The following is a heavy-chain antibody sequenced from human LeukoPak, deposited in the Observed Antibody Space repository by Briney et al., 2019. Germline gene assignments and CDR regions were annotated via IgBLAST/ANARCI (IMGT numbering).Heavy chain of an antibody. Sequence: GGSLRLSCAASGFTFSSYAMSWVRQAPGKGLNWFSAINGIGGITYYADSVKGRFTISRDNSKNTLYLQMNSLRAEDTAVYYCAGVGIAVAGSWDYWGQGTLVTVSS. D-gene: IGHD6-19*01. CDR1: GFTFSSYA. V-gene: IGHV3-23*01. J-gene: IGHJ4*02. CDR2: INGIGGIT. CDR3: AGVGIAVAGSWDY.